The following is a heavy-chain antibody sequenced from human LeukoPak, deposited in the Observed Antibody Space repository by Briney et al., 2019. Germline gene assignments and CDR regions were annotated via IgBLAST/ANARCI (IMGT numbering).Heavy chain of an antibody. CDR1: AFTFSSYG. D-gene: IGHD4-11*01. Sequence: PGGSLRLSCAASAFTFSSYGMFWVRQAPGKGLEWVVFIQYDGSNNYYADSVKGRFTISRDNSKNTLYLQMNSLRPEDTAVYYCAKEYWRGSNTNYFDYWGQGTLVTVSS. V-gene: IGHV3-30*02. CDR3: AKEYWRGSNTNYFDY. J-gene: IGHJ4*02. CDR2: IQYDGSNN.